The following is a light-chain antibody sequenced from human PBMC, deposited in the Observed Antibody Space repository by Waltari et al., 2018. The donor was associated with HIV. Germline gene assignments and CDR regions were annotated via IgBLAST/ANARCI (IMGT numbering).Light chain of an antibody. CDR2: GTS. V-gene: IGKV3-15*01. Sequence: DIEMTQSPATLSVSPGERVTLSCRAKQRVTTNLAWYQQKPGQAPRLLIYGTSTRATGCPGRFSGSGSGTEFTLTISSLQSEDFAVYYCQQYNTWPQTFGQGTRVEI. CDR1: QRVTTN. J-gene: IGKJ1*01. CDR3: QQYNTWPQT.